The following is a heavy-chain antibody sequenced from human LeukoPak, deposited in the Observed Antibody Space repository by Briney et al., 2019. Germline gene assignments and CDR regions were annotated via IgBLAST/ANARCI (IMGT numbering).Heavy chain of an antibody. CDR3: ARDEYYYDSSGYYPVAGFDY. CDR1: GGSISSYY. D-gene: IGHD3-22*01. V-gene: IGHV4-59*12. Sequence: SETLSLTCTVSGGSISSYYWSWIRQPPGKGLEWIGYIYYSGSTNYNPSLKSRVTISVDTSKNQFSLKLSSVTAADTAVYYCARDEYYYDSSGYYPVAGFDYWGQGTLVTVSS. CDR2: IYYSGST. J-gene: IGHJ4*02.